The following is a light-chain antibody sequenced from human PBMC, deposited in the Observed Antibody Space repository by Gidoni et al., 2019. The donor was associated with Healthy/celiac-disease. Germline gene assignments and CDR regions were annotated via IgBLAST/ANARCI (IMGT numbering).Light chain of an antibody. CDR1: QGISSW. CDR2: AAF. Sequence: DIQMNQSPSSVSASVGDRVPITCRASQGISSWLAWYQQKPGKATKLLIYAAFSLQSGVPSRFSGSGSGTDFTLTSRSLQPEDVATYYWQQANSFPYTFGQGTKLEIK. J-gene: IGKJ2*01. V-gene: IGKV1-12*01. CDR3: QQANSFPYT.